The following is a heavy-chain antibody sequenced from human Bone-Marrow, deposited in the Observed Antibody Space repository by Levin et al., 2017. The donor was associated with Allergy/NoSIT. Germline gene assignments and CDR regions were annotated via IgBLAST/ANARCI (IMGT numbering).Heavy chain of an antibody. CDR1: GYSLAKIC. D-gene: IGHD3/OR15-3a*01. V-gene: IGHV1-24*01. J-gene: IGHJ6*02. CDR3: AILDSAYDEGMDV. Sequence: GESLKISCKVSGYSLAKICMHWVRQAPGKGPEWMGGCDPEVDGTVYAQKLQGRATMTEDTSTDTAYMELRNLKSEDTAVYYCAILDSAYDEGMDVWGQGTSVIVSS. CDR2: CDPEVDGT.